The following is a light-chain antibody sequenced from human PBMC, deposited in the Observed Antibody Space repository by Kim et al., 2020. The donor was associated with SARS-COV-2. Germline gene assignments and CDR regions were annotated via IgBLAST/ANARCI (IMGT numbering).Light chain of an antibody. V-gene: IGKV1-6*01. CDR3: LQDYNYPYT. J-gene: IGKJ2*01. Sequence: AIQMTQSPSSLSASIGDRVTITCRASQDIRNDLGWYQQKPGKAPELLIYAASSLQSGVPSRFAGSGSGTDFTLTISSLQPEYFATYYCLQDYNYPYTFGQGTKLEI. CDR1: QDIRND. CDR2: AAS.